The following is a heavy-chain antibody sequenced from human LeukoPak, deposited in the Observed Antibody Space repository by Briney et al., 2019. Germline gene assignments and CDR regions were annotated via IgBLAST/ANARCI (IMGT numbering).Heavy chain of an antibody. CDR2: INSDGSSA. Sequence: GGSLRLSCAASGFTFSSCWMHWVRQGPGKGLVWVSRINSDGSSASYADSVKGRLTISRDNSKNTLYLQMNSLRAEDTAVYYCARGANYDFWSGYTTDGYNWFDPWGQGTLVTVSS. J-gene: IGHJ5*02. V-gene: IGHV3-74*01. CDR3: ARGANYDFWSGYTTDGYNWFDP. D-gene: IGHD3-3*01. CDR1: GFTFSSCW.